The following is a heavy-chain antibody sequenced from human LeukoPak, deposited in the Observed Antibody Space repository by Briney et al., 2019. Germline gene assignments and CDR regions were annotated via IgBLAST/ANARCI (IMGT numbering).Heavy chain of an antibody. Sequence: PSETLSLTCTVSGGSISSYYWSWIRQPAGKGLEWIGRVYSSGSSNCNPSLKSRVTMSVDTSKNQLSLKLSSVTAADTAVYYCARILEVAAAVWGQGTLVTVSS. D-gene: IGHD2-2*01. CDR1: GGSISSYY. J-gene: IGHJ4*02. CDR3: ARILEVAAAV. V-gene: IGHV4-4*07. CDR2: VYSSGSS.